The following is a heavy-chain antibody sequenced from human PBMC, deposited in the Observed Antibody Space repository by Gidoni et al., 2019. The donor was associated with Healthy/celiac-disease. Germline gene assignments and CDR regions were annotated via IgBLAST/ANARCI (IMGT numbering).Heavy chain of an antibody. CDR1: GFTFVSYS. CDR3: ARCGHGSGSYYPDY. CDR2: ISSSSSYI. D-gene: IGHD3-10*01. Sequence: EVQLVESGGGLVKPGGSVRLSCAASGFTFVSYSMNWVRQAPGKGLGWVSSISSSSSYIYYADSVKGRFTISRDNAKNSLYLQMNSLRAEDTAVYYCARCGHGSGSYYPDYWGQGTLVTVSS. J-gene: IGHJ4*02. V-gene: IGHV3-21*01.